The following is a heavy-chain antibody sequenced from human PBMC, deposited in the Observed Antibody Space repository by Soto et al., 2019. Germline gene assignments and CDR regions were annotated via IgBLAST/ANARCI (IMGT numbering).Heavy chain of an antibody. CDR1: RYTFTSYY. D-gene: IGHD2-2*02. J-gene: IGHJ5*02. Sequence: GXSVKVSCKASRYTFTSYYMHWVRQAPVQGLEWMGIINPSGGSTSYAQKFQGRVTMTRDTSTSTVYMELSSLRSEDTAVYYCARGRVVPAAIHDWFDPWGQGTLVTVYS. CDR3: ARGRVVPAAIHDWFDP. V-gene: IGHV1-46*01. CDR2: INPSGGST.